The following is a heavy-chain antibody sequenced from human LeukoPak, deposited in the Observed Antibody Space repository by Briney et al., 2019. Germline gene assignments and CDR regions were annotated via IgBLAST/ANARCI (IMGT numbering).Heavy chain of an antibody. Sequence: PSETLSLTCDVSRVSISGTNYYWGWIRQPPGMGLEWIGSIHYRLPTFYNPLLKSRVTISVDTSKNQISLRLRSVTAADTAVYYCARHEEEDGYNAKTPDYWGQGTLVTVSS. CDR2: IHYRLPT. D-gene: IGHD5-24*01. CDR3: ARHEEEDGYNAKTPDY. CDR1: RVSISGTNYY. V-gene: IGHV4-39*01. J-gene: IGHJ4*02.